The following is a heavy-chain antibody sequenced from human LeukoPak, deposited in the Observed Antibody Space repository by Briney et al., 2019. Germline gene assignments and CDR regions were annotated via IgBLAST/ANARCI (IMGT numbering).Heavy chain of an antibody. V-gene: IGHV4-39*01. CDR1: GGSXSSSSYY. Sequence: XXXXSGGSXSSSSYYWGWIRQPPGKGLEWIGSIYYSGSTYYNPSLKSRFTISVDTSKNQFSLKLSSVTAADTAVYXXXXXPXXTXFDYWGXGXLVTVSS. J-gene: IGHJ4*02. CDR3: XXXPXXTXFDY. CDR2: IYYSGST.